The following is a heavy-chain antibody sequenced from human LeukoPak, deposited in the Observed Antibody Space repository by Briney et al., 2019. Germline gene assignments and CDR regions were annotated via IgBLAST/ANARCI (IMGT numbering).Heavy chain of an antibody. CDR1: GGSFSGYY. V-gene: IGHV4-59*12. D-gene: IGHD3-10*01. J-gene: IGHJ3*02. Sequence: SETLSLTCAVYGGSFSGYYWSWIRQSPGKGLEWIGYIYYTGSTSYNPSLRSRVTMSADTSKNQFSLKLSSVTAADTAVYYCAREDVWFGELLGEAFDIWGQGTMVTVSS. CDR3: AREDVWFGELLGEAFDI. CDR2: IYYTGST.